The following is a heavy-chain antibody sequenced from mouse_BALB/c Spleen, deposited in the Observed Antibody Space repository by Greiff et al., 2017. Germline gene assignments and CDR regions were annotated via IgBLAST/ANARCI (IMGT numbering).Heavy chain of an antibody. CDR1: GFNIKDTY. CDR2: IDPANGNT. CDR3: ARPVVASPYYFDY. V-gene: IGHV14-3*02. J-gene: IGHJ2*01. D-gene: IGHD1-1*01. Sequence: EVKLQESGAELVKPGASVKLSCTASGFNIKDTYMHWVKQRPEQGLEWIGRIDPANGNTKYDPKFQGKATITADTSSNTAYLQLSSLTSEDTAVYYCARPVVASPYYFDYWGQGTTLTVSS.